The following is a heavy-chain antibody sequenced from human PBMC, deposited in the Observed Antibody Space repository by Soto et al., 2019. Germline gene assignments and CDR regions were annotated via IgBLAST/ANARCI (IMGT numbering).Heavy chain of an antibody. Sequence: QVPLVQSGAEVKKPGASVKVSCKASGYTFTSDGISWVRQAPGQGLEWMGWISAYNGNTNYAQKLQGRVTMTTDTSTRTAYMELRSLRSDATAVYYCARDRTTEAGFDPWGQGTLVTFSS. CDR3: ARDRTTEAGFDP. CDR1: GYTFTSDG. CDR2: ISAYNGNT. D-gene: IGHD6-25*01. V-gene: IGHV1-18*01. J-gene: IGHJ5*02.